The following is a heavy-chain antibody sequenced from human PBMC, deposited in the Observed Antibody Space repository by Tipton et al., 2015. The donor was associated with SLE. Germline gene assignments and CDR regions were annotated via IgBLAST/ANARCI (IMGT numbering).Heavy chain of an antibody. CDR3: AKDGTLPGF. J-gene: IGHJ4*02. CDR1: GFMFSIHT. CDR2: ITRDGVST. D-gene: IGHD1/OR15-1a*01. Sequence: SLRLSCAASGFMFSIHTMTWVRQAPGKGLQWVSGITRDGVSTWSADSVKGRFTISRDNSKNTLYLQMNSLRAEDTAVYYCAKDGTLPGFGGQGTLVTVSS. V-gene: IGHV3-23*01.